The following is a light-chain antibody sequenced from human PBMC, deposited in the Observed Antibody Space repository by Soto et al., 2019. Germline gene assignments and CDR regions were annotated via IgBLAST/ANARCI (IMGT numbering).Light chain of an antibody. J-gene: IGKJ4*01. Sequence: DIQMTQSPSTLSASVGDRVTITCRASQSISFWLAWYQQKPGSAPNLLIYDASILGGGVPSRFSGSGSGTEFTLTISNLQPDDFASYYCQQYNSCPLTFGGGTRVEIK. CDR3: QQYNSCPLT. CDR2: DAS. V-gene: IGKV1-5*01. CDR1: QSISFW.